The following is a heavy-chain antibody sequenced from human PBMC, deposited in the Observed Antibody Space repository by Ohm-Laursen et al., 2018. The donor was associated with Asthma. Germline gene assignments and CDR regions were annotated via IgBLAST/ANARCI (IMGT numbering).Heavy chain of an antibody. J-gene: IGHJ6*02. V-gene: IGHV3-23*01. Sequence: SLRLSCAASGFTFSSYAMSWVRQAPGKGLEWVSAISGSGGSTYYADSVKGRFTISRDKSKNTLYMQMNSLRAEDTAVYYCAKFGRDYRSHGMDVWGQGTTVTVSS. D-gene: IGHD4-11*01. CDR1: GFTFSSYA. CDR2: ISGSGGST. CDR3: AKFGRDYRSHGMDV.